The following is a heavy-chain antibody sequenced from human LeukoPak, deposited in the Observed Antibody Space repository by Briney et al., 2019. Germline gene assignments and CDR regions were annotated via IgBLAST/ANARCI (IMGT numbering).Heavy chain of an antibody. V-gene: IGHV1-24*01. CDR2: FDPEDGET. J-gene: IGHJ4*02. CDR3: ATGVLPSGWYPQRRLGY. Sequence: ASVTVSCTVSGYTLTELSMHWVRQAPGKGLEWMGGFDPEDGETIYAQKFQGRVTMTEDTSTDTAYMELSSLRSEDTAVYYCATGVLPSGWYPQRRLGYWGQGTLVTVSS. CDR1: GYTLTELS. D-gene: IGHD6-19*01.